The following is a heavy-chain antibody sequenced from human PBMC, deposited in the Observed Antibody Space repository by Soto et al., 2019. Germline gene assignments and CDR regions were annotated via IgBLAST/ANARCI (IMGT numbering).Heavy chain of an antibody. Sequence: PRESLKISCKGSGYSFTSYWIGWVRQMPGKGLEWMGIIYPGDSDTRYSPSFQGQVTISADKSISTAYLRWSSLKASDTAMYYCARLLTGLAYGMDVWGQGTTVTVSS. J-gene: IGHJ6*02. CDR2: IYPGDSDT. CDR1: GYSFTSYW. V-gene: IGHV5-51*01. CDR3: ARLLTGLAYGMDV.